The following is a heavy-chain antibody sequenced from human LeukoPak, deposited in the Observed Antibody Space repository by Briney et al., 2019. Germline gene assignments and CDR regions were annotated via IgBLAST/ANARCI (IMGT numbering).Heavy chain of an antibody. J-gene: IGHJ3*02. Sequence: GGSLRLSCAASGFTFSSYGMSWVRQAPGKGLEWVSAIIGSGGSTYYAHSVKGGFTTSRDNSKNTLYLQMNSLRAEDTAVYYCARNFYDSSSLKFPSAFDIWGQGTMVTVSS. V-gene: IGHV3-23*01. CDR1: GFTFSSYG. D-gene: IGHD3-22*01. CDR3: ARNFYDSSSLKFPSAFDI. CDR2: IIGSGGST.